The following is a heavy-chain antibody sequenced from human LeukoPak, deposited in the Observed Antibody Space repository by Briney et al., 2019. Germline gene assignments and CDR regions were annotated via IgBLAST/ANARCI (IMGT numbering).Heavy chain of an antibody. D-gene: IGHD4-23*01. J-gene: IGHJ4*02. CDR3: ARILATVVTPNDY. Sequence: SGGSLRLSCAASGFTFSSYSMNWVRQAPGKGLEWVSSISSSSSYIYYADSVKGRFTISRDNAKNSLYLQMNSLRAEDTAVYYCARILATVVTPNDYWGQGTLVTVSS. CDR2: ISSSSSYI. CDR1: GFTFSSYS. V-gene: IGHV3-21*01.